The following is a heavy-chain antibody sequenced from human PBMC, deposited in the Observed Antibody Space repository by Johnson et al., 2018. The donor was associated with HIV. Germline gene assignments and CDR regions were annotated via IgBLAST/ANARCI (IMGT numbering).Heavy chain of an antibody. Sequence: QLVESGGGMVQPGRSLRLSCAASGFTFSSYAMHWVRQAPGKGLEWVAVISYEGSNKYYEDSVKGRSPLSRDNSKTTLYLQMNSLRAEDTAVYYCPSDSSGYDERGEKDAFDIWGQGTMVTVSS. V-gene: IGHV3-30-3*01. D-gene: IGHD3-22*01. CDR1: GFTFSSYA. J-gene: IGHJ3*02. CDR3: PSDSSGYDERGEKDAFDI. CDR2: ISYEGSNK.